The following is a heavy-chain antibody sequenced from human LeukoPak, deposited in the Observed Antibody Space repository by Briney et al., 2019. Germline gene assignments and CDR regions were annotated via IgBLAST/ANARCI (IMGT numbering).Heavy chain of an antibody. D-gene: IGHD5-18*01. CDR2: INHSGST. CDR3: ARIHGRGAFDI. J-gene: IGHJ3*02. CDR1: GGSFSGHY. Sequence: SETLSLTCAVYGGSFSGHYWICIRQTPGKGLEWIGEINHSGSTNYNPSLKSRVTISVDTSKNQFSLKLSSVTAADTAVYYCARIHGRGAFDIWGQGTMVTVSS. V-gene: IGHV4-34*01.